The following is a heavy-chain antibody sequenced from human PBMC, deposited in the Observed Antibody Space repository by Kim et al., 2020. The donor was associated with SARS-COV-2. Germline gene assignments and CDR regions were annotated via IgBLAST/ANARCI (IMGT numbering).Heavy chain of an antibody. D-gene: IGHD6-19*01. CDR3: TTAPIAVAGRAY. V-gene: IGHV3-15*01. Sequence: DYAAPVKGRFTISRDDSKNTLYLQMNSLKTEDTAVYYCTTAPIAVAGRAYWGQGTLVTVSS. J-gene: IGHJ4*02.